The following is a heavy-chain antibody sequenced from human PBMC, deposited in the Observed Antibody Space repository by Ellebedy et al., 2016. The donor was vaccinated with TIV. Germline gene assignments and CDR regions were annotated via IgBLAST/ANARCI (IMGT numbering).Heavy chain of an antibody. Sequence: GESLKIPCAASGFTFDSYAMSWVRQAPGKGLEWVSALSGSGGSTHYADSAKGRFTISRDNSKNTLYLQMNSLRAEDTAVYYCAKERYYDFWSAPSFDYWGQGTLVTVSS. D-gene: IGHD3-3*01. CDR2: LSGSGGST. V-gene: IGHV3-23*01. J-gene: IGHJ4*02. CDR1: GFTFDSYA. CDR3: AKERYYDFWSAPSFDY.